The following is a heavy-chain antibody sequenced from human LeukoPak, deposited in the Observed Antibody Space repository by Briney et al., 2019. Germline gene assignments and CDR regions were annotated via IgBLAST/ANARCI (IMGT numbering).Heavy chain of an antibody. CDR3: ARDAIAVAGTRYFEY. V-gene: IGHV4-38-2*02. J-gene: IGHJ4*02. CDR1: GYSISSGYY. CDR2: IYHSGST. D-gene: IGHD6-19*01. Sequence: PSETLSLTCTVSGYSISSGYYWGWIRQPPGKGLEWIGSIYHSGSTYYSPSLKSRVTISVDTSKNQFSLKLSSVTAADTAVYYCARDAIAVAGTRYFEYWGQGTLVTVSS.